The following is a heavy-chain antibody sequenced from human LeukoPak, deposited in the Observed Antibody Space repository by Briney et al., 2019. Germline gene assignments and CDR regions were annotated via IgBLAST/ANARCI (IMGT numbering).Heavy chain of an antibody. D-gene: IGHD1-26*01. CDR3: AKYGVMGATLTIDY. Sequence: PGGSLRLSCAASGFTVSSNYMSWVRQAPGKGLEWVSVLYSGGKTYYADSAKGRFTISRDNSKNTLYLQMNSLRAEDTAVYYCAKYGVMGATLTIDYWGQGTLVTVSS. CDR1: GFTVSSNY. J-gene: IGHJ4*02. CDR2: LYSGGKT. V-gene: IGHV3-53*01.